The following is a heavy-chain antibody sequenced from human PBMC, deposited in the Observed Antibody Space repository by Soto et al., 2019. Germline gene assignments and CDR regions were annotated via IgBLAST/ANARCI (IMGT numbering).Heavy chain of an antibody. D-gene: IGHD2-15*01. V-gene: IGHV4-59*08. CDR3: ARHHFYCTGGSCYLQAYHYYGLDV. CDR1: GGSISSYY. Sequence: SETLSLTCTVSGGSISSYYWSWIRQPPGKGLEWIGYIYYSGSTNYNPSLKSRVTISVDPSKNQFSLKLSSVTAADTAVYYCARHHFYCTGGSCYLQAYHYYGLDVWGQGTTVTVSS. CDR2: IYYSGST. J-gene: IGHJ6*02.